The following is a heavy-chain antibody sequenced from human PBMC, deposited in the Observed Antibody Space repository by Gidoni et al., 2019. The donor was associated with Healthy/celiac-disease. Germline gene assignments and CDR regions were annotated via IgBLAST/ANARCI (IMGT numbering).Heavy chain of an antibody. Sequence: QVQLQQWGAGLLKPSETLSLTCAVYGGSFSGYYWSWIRQPPGKGLEWIGEINHSGSTNYNPSLKSRVTISVDTSKNQFSLKLSSGTAADTAVYYCARGESGRYCSGGSCYPLDYWGQGTLVTVSS. J-gene: IGHJ4*02. CDR1: GGSFSGYY. D-gene: IGHD2-15*01. V-gene: IGHV4-34*01. CDR3: ARGESGRYCSGGSCYPLDY. CDR2: INHSGST.